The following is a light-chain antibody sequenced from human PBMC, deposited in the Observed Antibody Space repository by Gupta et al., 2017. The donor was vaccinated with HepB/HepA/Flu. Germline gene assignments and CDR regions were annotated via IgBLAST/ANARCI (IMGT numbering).Light chain of an antibody. Sequence: EIVLTQSPGTLSLSPGERATLSCRASQRVHTAHSAWYQQRPGQAPRLLIYATSSRATGIPDRFSGSGSGTDFTLTSNRLETEDSAMYYWQHDDNAYIFGQGTKLEIK. V-gene: IGKV3-20*01. CDR2: ATS. CDR1: QRVHTAH. J-gene: IGKJ2*01. CDR3: QHDDNAYI.